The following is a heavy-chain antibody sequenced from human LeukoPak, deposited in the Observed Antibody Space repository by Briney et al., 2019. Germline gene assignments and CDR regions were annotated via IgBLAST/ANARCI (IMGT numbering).Heavy chain of an antibody. V-gene: IGHV5-51*01. CDR2: IYPGDSDT. Sequence: GESLQISCQGSGSSFTSYWIGWARQMPGKGLEWMGIIYPGDSDTRYSPFFQGQVTISADKSISTAYLQWSSLKASDTSMYYCARRGSGYHWFDPWGQGTLVTVSS. CDR3: ARRGSGYHWFDP. J-gene: IGHJ5*02. D-gene: IGHD3-22*01. CDR1: GSSFTSYW.